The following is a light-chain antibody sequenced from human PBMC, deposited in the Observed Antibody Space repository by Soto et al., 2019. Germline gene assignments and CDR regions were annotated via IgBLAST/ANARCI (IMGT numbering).Light chain of an antibody. CDR1: SSNIGAGFD. CDR2: GNS. V-gene: IGLV1-40*01. Sequence: QAVVTQPPSVSGAPGQRVTITCTGSSSNIGAGFDVCWYQQLPGTAPKLLIYGNSNRPSGVPDRFSGSKSGTSASLAITGVQAEDEGDYYCQSYDSTLSSVIFGGGTKLTVL. J-gene: IGLJ2*01. CDR3: QSYDSTLSSVI.